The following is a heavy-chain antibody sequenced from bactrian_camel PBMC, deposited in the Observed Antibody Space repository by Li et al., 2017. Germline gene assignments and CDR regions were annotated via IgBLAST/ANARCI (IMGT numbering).Heavy chain of an antibody. CDR1: GFTFSSYY. V-gene: IGHV3-2*01. CDR2: ITSDGSNI. J-gene: IGHJ4*01. D-gene: IGHD2*01. Sequence: HVQLVESGGGLVQPGGSLRPSCAASGFTFSSYYMSWVRQAPGKGLEWVSSITSDGSNIYYADSVKGRFTISRDNAKNTVYLQMNSLKSEDTAVYYCVSLVGRPLVHQGTQVTVS.